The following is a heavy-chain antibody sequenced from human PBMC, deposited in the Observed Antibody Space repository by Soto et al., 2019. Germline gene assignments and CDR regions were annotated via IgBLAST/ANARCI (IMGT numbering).Heavy chain of an antibody. CDR3: VRGALGISCNCFGSGAFDI. D-gene: IGHD3-3*02. V-gene: IGHV3-21*01. CDR1: GFAFSRYS. J-gene: IGHJ3*02. CDR2: ISDSGSYI. Sequence: GGSLRLACAASGFAFSRYSMNWVRQAPGKGLEWVSSISDSGSYIYYAHSVKGRFTISRDNAKNSLYLQMNTLRADDTPVYYCVRGALGISCNCFGSGAFDIRGQRAMVTFAS.